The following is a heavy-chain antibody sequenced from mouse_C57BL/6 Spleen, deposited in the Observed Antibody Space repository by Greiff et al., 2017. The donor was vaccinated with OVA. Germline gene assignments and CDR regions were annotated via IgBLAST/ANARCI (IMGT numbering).Heavy chain of an antibody. D-gene: IGHD3-2*02. V-gene: IGHV5-16*01. J-gene: IGHJ2*01. CDR1: GFTFSDYY. CDR2: INYDGSST. Sequence: EVKLVESEGGLVQPGSSMKLSCTASGFTFSDYYMAWVRQVPEKGLEWVANINYDGSSTYYLDSLKSRFIISRDNAKNILYLQMSSLKSEDTATYYCARAYSSGYYFDYWGQGTTLTVSS. CDR3: ARAYSSGYYFDY.